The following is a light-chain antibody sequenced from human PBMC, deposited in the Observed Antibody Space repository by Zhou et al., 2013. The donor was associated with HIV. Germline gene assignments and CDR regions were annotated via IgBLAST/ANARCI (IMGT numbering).Light chain of an antibody. V-gene: IGKV3-20*01. CDR2: GAS. CDR1: HTISANY. J-gene: IGKJ1*01. Sequence: DIVLTQSPGTLSLSPGEGATLSCRASHTISANYLAWYQQKPDQAPRLLIYGASSRATGVPDRFTGSGSGTDFTLTISRLEPEDFAVYYCHHYGTSSWTFGQGTKVE. CDR3: HHYGTSSWT.